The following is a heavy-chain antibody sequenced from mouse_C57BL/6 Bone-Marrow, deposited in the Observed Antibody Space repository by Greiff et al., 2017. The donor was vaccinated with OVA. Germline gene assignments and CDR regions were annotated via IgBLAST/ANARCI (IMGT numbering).Heavy chain of an antibody. J-gene: IGHJ2*01. CDR2: IYPGDGDI. CDR3: ARGAY. Sequence: LVESGAELVNPGASVKISCKASGYAFSNYWMNWVKQRPGKGLEWIGQIYPGDGDINYNGKFKGKATLTADKSSSTAYMQFSSLTSADSAVYFCARGAYWGQGTTLTVSS. V-gene: IGHV1-80*01. CDR1: GYAFSNYW.